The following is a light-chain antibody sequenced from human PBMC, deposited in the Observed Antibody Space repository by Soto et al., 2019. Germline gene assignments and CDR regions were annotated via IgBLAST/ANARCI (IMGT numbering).Light chain of an antibody. CDR3: QQYNNWPPRT. Sequence: ETVVTQSPATLSVSRGETATLSCRASESVRTNLAWYQQKPGQAPRLLIYGASNRATGIPARFSGSGSGTEFTLTISSLQSEDFAVYYCQQYNNWPPRTFGQGTKVEIK. J-gene: IGKJ1*01. V-gene: IGKV3-15*01. CDR2: GAS. CDR1: ESVRTN.